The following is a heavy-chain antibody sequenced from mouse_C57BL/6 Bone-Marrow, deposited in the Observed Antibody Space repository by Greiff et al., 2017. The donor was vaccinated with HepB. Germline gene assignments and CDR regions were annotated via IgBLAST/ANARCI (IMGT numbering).Heavy chain of an antibody. D-gene: IGHD2-2*01. CDR2: IWSGGST. Sequence: VQLQESGPGLVQSSQSLSITCTVSGFSLTSYGVHWVRQSPGKGLEWLGVIWSGGSTDYNAAFISRLSISKDNSKSQVFFTMNSLHADDTAIYYCARMVTPAYYAMDYWGPGPSFPFSS. V-gene: IGHV2-2*01. CDR1: GFSLTSYG. J-gene: IGHJ4*01. CDR3: ARMVTPAYYAMDY.